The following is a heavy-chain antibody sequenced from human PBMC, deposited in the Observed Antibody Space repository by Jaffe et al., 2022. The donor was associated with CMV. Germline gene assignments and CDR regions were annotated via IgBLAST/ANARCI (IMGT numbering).Heavy chain of an antibody. D-gene: IGHD3-16*02. CDR2: IYYSGST. J-gene: IGHJ6*02. Sequence: QVQLQESGPGLVKPSETLSLTCTVSGGSISSYYWSWIRQPPGKGLEWIGYIYYSGSTNYNPSLKSRVTISVDTSKNQFSLKLSSVTAADTAVYYCARDRYRNWSDHHYYGMDVWGQGTTVTVSS. V-gene: IGHV4-59*01. CDR3: ARDRYRNWSDHHYYGMDV. CDR1: GGSISSYY.